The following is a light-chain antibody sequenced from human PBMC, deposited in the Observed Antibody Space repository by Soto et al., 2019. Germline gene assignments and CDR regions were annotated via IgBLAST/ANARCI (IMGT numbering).Light chain of an antibody. CDR1: SSDVGGYNY. CDR2: DVS. CDR3: SSYTSSSTLYV. J-gene: IGLJ1*01. Sequence: QSALTKPASLSGSPGQSITISCTGTSSDVGGYNYVSWYQQHPGKAPKLMIYDVSNRPSGVSNRFSGSKSGNTASLTISGLQAEDEADYYCSSYTSSSTLYVFGTGTKVTVL. V-gene: IGLV2-14*01.